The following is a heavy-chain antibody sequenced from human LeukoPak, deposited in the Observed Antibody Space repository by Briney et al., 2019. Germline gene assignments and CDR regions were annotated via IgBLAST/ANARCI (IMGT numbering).Heavy chain of an antibody. CDR3: ARQPYSSARKRVFDY. J-gene: IGHJ4*02. Sequence: ASVKVSCKASGGTFSSYAISWVRQAPGQGLEWMGWINPNSGGTNYAQKFQGRVTMTRDTSISTAYMELSRLRSDDTAVYYCARQPYSSARKRVFDYWGQGTLVTVSS. D-gene: IGHD6-19*01. CDR2: INPNSGGT. V-gene: IGHV1-2*02. CDR1: GGTFSSYA.